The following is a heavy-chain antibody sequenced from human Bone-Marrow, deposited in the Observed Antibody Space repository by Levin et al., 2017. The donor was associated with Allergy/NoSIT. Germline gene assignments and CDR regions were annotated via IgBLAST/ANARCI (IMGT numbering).Heavy chain of an antibody. V-gene: IGHV1-69*13. CDR2: IIPMYGTS. Sequence: ASVKVSCKASGGDFRGQAISWVRQAPGEGLEWMGGIIPMYGTSNYAQNFQDRVTISADDSTNIAYLELSSLRSDDTAVYFCVRGGAGSGYSMYGMDVWGQGTTVTVAS. CDR1: GGDFRGQA. J-gene: IGHJ6*02. CDR3: VRGGAGSGYSMYGMDV. D-gene: IGHD6-25*01.